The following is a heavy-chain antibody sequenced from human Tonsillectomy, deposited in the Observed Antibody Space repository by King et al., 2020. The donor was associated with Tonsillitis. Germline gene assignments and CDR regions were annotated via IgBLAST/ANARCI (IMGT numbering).Heavy chain of an antibody. CDR2: IDCDDDK. CDR3: ARAPGYYDSSGYYFSSWFDP. CDR1: GFSLSTSGMC. Sequence: TLKESGPALVKPTQTLTLTCTFSGFSLSTSGMCVSWIRQPPGKALEWLARIDCDDDKYYSTSLKTRLTISKDTSQNQVVLTMTNMDPVDTATYYCARAPGYYDSSGYYFSSWFDPWGQGTLVTVSS. V-gene: IGHV2-70*11. J-gene: IGHJ5*02. D-gene: IGHD3-22*01.